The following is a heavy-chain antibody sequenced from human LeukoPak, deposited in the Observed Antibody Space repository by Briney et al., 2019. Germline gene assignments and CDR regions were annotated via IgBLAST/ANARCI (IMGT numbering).Heavy chain of an antibody. CDR1: GFTVSSNY. V-gene: IGHV3-53*01. CDR3: ARTYYYDSSGYSYYFDY. CDR2: IYSGGST. J-gene: IGHJ4*02. Sequence: GGSLRLSCAASGFTVSSNYMSWVRQAPGKGLEWVSVIYSGGSTYYADSVKGRFTNSRDNSKNTLYLQMNSLRAEDTAVYYCARTYYYDSSGYSYYFDYWGQGTLVTVSS. D-gene: IGHD3-22*01.